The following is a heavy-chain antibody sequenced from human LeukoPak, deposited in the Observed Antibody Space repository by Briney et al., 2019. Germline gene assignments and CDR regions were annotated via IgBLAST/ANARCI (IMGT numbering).Heavy chain of an antibody. J-gene: IGHJ6*03. V-gene: IGHV1-69*04. CDR2: IIPILGIA. D-gene: IGHD2-2*02. CDR3: ARDQASALDGVVVPAAIEGYYYYYMDV. Sequence: SVKVSCKASGGTFSSYTISWVRQAPGQGLEWMGRIIPILGIANYAQKFQGRVTITADKSPSTAYMELSSLRSEDTAVYYCARDQASALDGVVVPAAIEGYYYYYMDVWGKGTTVTVSS. CDR1: GGTFSSYT.